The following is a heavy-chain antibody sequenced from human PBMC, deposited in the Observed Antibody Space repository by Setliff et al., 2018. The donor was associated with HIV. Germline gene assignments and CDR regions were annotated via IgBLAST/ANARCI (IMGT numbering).Heavy chain of an antibody. CDR1: GYTFTSYG. CDR3: ARLRRGIAAAGTLVWFDP. Sequence: GASVKVSCKASGYTFTSYGISWVRQAPGQGLEWMGWISAYNGNTNYAQKLQGRVTMTTGTSTSTAYMELRSLRSDDTAVYYCARLRRGIAAAGTLVWFDPWGQGTLVTVSS. V-gene: IGHV1-18*01. D-gene: IGHD6-13*01. J-gene: IGHJ5*02. CDR2: ISAYNGNT.